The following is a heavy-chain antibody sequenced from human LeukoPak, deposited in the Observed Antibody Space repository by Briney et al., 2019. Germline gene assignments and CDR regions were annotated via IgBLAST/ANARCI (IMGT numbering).Heavy chain of an antibody. CDR1: GDSVSNSKYY. CDR3: ARQDDQIDY. CDR2: IYYTGSA. D-gene: IGHD3-16*01. Sequence: SETLSLTCTVSGDSVSNSKYYWGWIRQPPGKGLEWIGSIYYTGSAYYNPSLKSRVTISVDTSKNQFSLRLNSVTAADTAVFYCARQDDQIDYWGQGTLVIVSS. J-gene: IGHJ4*02. V-gene: IGHV4-39*01.